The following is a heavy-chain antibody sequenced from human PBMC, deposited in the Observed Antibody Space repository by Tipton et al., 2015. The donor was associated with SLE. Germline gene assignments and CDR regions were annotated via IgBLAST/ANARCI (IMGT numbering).Heavy chain of an antibody. CDR1: GGSISSYY. J-gene: IGHJ3*02. D-gene: IGHD1-26*01. CDR3: ASSVGIDAFDI. V-gene: IGHV4-4*08. CDR2: IYTSGST. Sequence: TLSLTCTVSGGSISSYYWNWIRQPPGKGLEWIGYIYTSGSTNYNPSLKSRVTISVDTSKNQFSLKLSSVTAADTAVYYCASSVGIDAFDIWGQGTMVTVSS.